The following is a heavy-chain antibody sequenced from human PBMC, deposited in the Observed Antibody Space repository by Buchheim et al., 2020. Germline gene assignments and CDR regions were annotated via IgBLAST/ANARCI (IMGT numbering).Heavy chain of an antibody. J-gene: IGHJ4*02. CDR2: ISGGGSAS. D-gene: IGHD1-14*01. Sequence: DVQLVESGGGLVQPGGSLRLSCAASGFTFRNYGMNWVRQAPGKGLEWVAYISGGGSASHYANSVKDRFTISRDNATNSVFLQMNRLRVEDTAVYYCASPRNPFWSYDFDSWGQGTL. CDR1: GFTFRNYG. CDR3: ASPRNPFWSYDFDS. V-gene: IGHV3-48*03.